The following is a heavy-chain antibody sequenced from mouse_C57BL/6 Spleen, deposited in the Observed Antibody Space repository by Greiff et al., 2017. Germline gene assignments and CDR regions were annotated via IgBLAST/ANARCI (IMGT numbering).Heavy chain of an antibody. J-gene: IGHJ3*01. V-gene: IGHV6-3*01. CDR3: TAYGNYGFAY. CDR1: GFTFSNYW. D-gene: IGHD2-1*01. CDR2: IRLKSDNYAT. Sequence: EVKLVESGGGLVQPGGSMKLSCVASGFTFSNYWMNWVRQSPEKGLEWVAQIRLKSDNYATHYAESVKGRFTISIDDSNSSVYLQMNNLRAEDTGIYYCTAYGNYGFAYWGQGTLVTVSA.